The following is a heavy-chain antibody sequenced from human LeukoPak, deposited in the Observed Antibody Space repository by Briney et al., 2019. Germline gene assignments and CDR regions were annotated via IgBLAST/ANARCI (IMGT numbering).Heavy chain of an antibody. D-gene: IGHD3-10*01. V-gene: IGHV3-30*04. CDR2: ISYDGSNK. CDR1: GFTFSSYA. Sequence: PGRSLRLSCAASGFTFSSYAMHWVRQAPGKGLEWVAVISYDGSNKYYADSVKGRFTISRDNSKNTLYLQMNSLRAEDTAVYYCARDFGRKAHFGKTHYFDYWGQGTLVTVSS. CDR3: ARDFGRKAHFGKTHYFDY. J-gene: IGHJ4*02.